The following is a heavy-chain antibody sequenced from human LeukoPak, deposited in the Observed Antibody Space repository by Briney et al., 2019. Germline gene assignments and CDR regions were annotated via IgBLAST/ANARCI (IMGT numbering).Heavy chain of an antibody. CDR2: IYYRGNT. CDR3: ATVEVGTVDVFDI. CDR1: GGSISSSSFY. D-gene: IGHD1-26*01. Sequence: SETLSLTCTVSGGSISSSSFYWGWIRQPPGKGLEWIGSIYYRGNTYYNPSLKSRVTISVDTSMNHFSLKLTSMTAADTAIYYCATVEVGTVDVFDIWGQGTMVTVSS. V-gene: IGHV4-39*02. J-gene: IGHJ3*02.